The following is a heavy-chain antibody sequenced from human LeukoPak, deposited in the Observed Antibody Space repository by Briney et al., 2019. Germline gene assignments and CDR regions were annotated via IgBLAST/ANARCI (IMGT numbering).Heavy chain of an antibody. D-gene: IGHD2-2*01. CDR1: GGSISSYY. Sequence: SETLSLTCTVSGGSISSYYWSWIRQPPGKGLEWIGYIYYSGSTNYNPSLKSRVTISVDTSKNQFSLKLCSVTAADTAVYYCAGEGYCSSTSCPVDYWGQGTLVTVSS. CDR2: IYYSGST. J-gene: IGHJ4*02. V-gene: IGHV4-59*08. CDR3: AGEGYCSSTSCPVDY.